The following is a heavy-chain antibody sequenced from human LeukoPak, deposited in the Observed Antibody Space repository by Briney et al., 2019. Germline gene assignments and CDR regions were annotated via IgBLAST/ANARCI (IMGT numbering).Heavy chain of an antibody. Sequence: ASVKVSCKASGYTFTSYGISWVRQAPGQGLEWMGWISAYNGNTNYAQKLQGRVTITADKSTSTAYMELGSLRSEDTAVYYCARDLFQRGYSYGYTDEDAFDIWGQGTMVTVSS. J-gene: IGHJ3*02. D-gene: IGHD5-18*01. CDR2: ISAYNGNT. CDR3: ARDLFQRGYSYGYTDEDAFDI. CDR1: GYTFTSYG. V-gene: IGHV1-18*01.